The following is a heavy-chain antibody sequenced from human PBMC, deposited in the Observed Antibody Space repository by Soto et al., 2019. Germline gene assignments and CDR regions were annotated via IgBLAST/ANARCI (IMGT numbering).Heavy chain of an antibody. D-gene: IGHD2-15*01. V-gene: IGHV1-3*01. CDR2: INAGNGDT. CDR1: GYIFTTYI. Sequence: QVQLVQSGAEVKKPRASVKISCEASGYIFTTYIVHWVRQSPGQRLEWMGWINAGNGDTRYSQNFQGRVTFSRDTSASTAYMDLSSLRSEDSAVYYCARDKPNSAGYSMDVWGKGTTVAVSS. J-gene: IGHJ6*03. CDR3: ARDKPNSAGYSMDV.